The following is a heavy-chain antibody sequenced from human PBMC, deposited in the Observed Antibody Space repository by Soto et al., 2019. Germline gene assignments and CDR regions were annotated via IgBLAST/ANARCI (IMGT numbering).Heavy chain of an antibody. V-gene: IGHV3-23*01. CDR2: ISGSGGST. Sequence: EVQLLESGGGLVQPGGSLRLSCAASGFTFSNYAMNWVRQAPGKGLEWVSVISGSGGSTYYADSVKGRFTISRDNSKNTRYLRMNSLRAEETGVYYCARRSSSWYFDYWGRGDLVIVSS. J-gene: IGHJ4*01. CDR1: GFTFSNYA. CDR3: ARRSSSWYFDY. D-gene: IGHD6-13*01.